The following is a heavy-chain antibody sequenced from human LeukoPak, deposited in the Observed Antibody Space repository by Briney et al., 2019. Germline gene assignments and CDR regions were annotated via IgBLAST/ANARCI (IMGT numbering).Heavy chain of an antibody. J-gene: IGHJ4*02. D-gene: IGHD6-19*01. CDR1: GGTFSSYA. V-gene: IGHV1-69*13. Sequence: SVKVSCKASGGTFSSYAISWVRQAPGQGLEWMGGIIPIFGTANYAQKFQGRVTITADESTSTAYMELSSLRSEDTAVYYCARSPPPGIAVAGRYFDYWGQGTLVTVSS. CDR2: IIPIFGTA. CDR3: ARSPPPGIAVAGRYFDY.